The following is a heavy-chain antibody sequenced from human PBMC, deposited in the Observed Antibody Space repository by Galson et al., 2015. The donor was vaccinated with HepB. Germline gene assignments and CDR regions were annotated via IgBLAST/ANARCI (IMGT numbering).Heavy chain of an antibody. D-gene: IGHD7-27*01. V-gene: IGHV3-66*02. Sequence: SLRLSCAASGFTVSSNYMSWVRQAPGKGLEWVSVIYSGGSTYYADSVKGRFTISRDNSKNTLYLQMNSMRAEDTAVYYCARERLGINAFDIWGQGTMVTVSS. J-gene: IGHJ3*02. CDR2: IYSGGST. CDR1: GFTVSSNY. CDR3: ARERLGINAFDI.